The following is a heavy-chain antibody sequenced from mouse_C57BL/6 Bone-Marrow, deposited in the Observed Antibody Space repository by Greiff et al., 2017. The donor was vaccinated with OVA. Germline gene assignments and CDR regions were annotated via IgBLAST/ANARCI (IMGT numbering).Heavy chain of an antibody. CDR1: GFSLTSYG. J-gene: IGHJ3*01. CDR2: IWSGGST. V-gene: IGHV2-2*01. D-gene: IGHD2-3*01. CDR3: ARTGDGYYLTWFAY. Sequence: QVQLKESGPGLVQPSQRLSITCTVSGFSLTSYGVHWVRQSPGKGLEWLGVIWSGGSTDYNAAFISRLSISKDNSKSQVFFKMNSLQADDTAIYYCARTGDGYYLTWFAYWGQGTLVTVSA.